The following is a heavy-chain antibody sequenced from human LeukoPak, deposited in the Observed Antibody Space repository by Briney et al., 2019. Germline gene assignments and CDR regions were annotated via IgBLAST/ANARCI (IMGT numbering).Heavy chain of an antibody. V-gene: IGHV3-7*01. CDR3: ARVEYSGWNLEY. Sequence: GGSLRLSCAASGFTFRSYWMTWVRQAPGEGLEWVANINQGGSAQYYMESVKGRFTISRDDAKNSFYLQMNSLRDEDTAVYYCARVEYSGWNLEYWGQGTLVTVSS. J-gene: IGHJ4*02. D-gene: IGHD1-26*01. CDR2: INQGGSAQ. CDR1: GFTFRSYW.